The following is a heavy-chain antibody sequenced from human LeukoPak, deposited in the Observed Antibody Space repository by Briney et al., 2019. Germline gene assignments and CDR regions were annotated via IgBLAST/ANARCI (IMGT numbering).Heavy chain of an antibody. CDR2: ISSSGSTI. V-gene: IGHV3-11*01. J-gene: IGHJ4*02. Sequence: GGSLRLSCAASGFTFSDYYMSWIRQAPGKGLEWVSYISSSGSTIYYADSVKGRFTISRDNAKNSLYLQMNSLRAEDTAVYYCARHAGWGVTHPPFPFDYWGQGTLVTVSS. CDR3: ARHAGWGVTHPPFPFDY. CDR1: GFTFSDYY. D-gene: IGHD3-10*01.